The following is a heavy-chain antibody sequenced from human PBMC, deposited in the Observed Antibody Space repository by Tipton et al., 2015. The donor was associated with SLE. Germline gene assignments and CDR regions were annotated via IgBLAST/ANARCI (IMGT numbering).Heavy chain of an antibody. CDR2: IYSSGRT. D-gene: IGHD6-19*01. CDR3: ARRGWVDAFDI. Sequence: TLSLTCTVSGGAISTFYWSWIRQSAGKGLEWIGRIYSSGRTNNNPSLKSRVTMSVDTSRKQFSLKLTSVTAADTAVYYCARRGWVDAFDIWGQGTMVIVSS. CDR1: GGAISTFY. J-gene: IGHJ3*02. V-gene: IGHV4-4*07.